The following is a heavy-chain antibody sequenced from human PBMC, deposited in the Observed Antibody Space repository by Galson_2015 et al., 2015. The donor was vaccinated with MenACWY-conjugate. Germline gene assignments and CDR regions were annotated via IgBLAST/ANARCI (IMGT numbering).Heavy chain of an antibody. V-gene: IGHV1-18*04. J-gene: IGHJ4*02. CDR1: GLIFTISG. Sequence: SVKVSCKASGLIFTISGFSWVRQAPGQGLEWMGWISASNGNAKYAERVQDRLSLTTDKSTSTAYMELRTLTSDDTAVYYCVRDMGFFDHWGQGSMVTVS. CDR2: ISASNGNA. CDR3: VRDMGFFDH. D-gene: IGHD3-16*01.